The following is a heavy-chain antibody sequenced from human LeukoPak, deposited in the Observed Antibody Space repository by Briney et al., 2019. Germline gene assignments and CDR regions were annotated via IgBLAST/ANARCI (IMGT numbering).Heavy chain of an antibody. D-gene: IGHD2-15*01. Sequence: PSETLSLTCSVTGGSISSYYWSWIRQPPGKGLEWIGYMHYSGSTAYNPSLKSRASISLDTSQNQFSLQMTSVPAADTAVYYCASVPPAGSHSGGSYYVGPYTFDMWGQGTMATVSS. CDR3: ASVPPAGSHSGGSYYVGPYTFDM. CDR2: MHYSGST. CDR1: GGSISSYY. J-gene: IGHJ3*02. V-gene: IGHV4-59*01.